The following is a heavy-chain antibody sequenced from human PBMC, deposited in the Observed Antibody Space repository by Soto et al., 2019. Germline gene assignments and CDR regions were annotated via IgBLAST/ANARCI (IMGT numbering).Heavy chain of an antibody. CDR2: IDPSDSYT. D-gene: IGHD3-3*01. Sequence: HGESLKISCKGSGYSFTSYWISWVRQMPGKGLEWMGRIDPSDSYTNYSPSFQGHVTISADKSISTAYLQWSSLKASDTAMYYCARHRIFGVVTTDAFDIWGQGTMVTVSS. CDR3: ARHRIFGVVTTDAFDI. CDR1: GYSFTSYW. J-gene: IGHJ3*02. V-gene: IGHV5-10-1*01.